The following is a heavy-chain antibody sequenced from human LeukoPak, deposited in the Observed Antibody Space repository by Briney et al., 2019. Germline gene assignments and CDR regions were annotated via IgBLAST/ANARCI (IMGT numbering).Heavy chain of an antibody. Sequence: ASAKVSCKASGYTFTSYDINWERQATGQGLEWMGWMNPNSGNTGYAQKFQGRVTMTRNTSISTAYMELSSLRSEDTAVYYCARGRGRGGYDPPLDYWGQGTLVTVSS. CDR2: MNPNSGNT. J-gene: IGHJ4*02. V-gene: IGHV1-8*01. CDR1: GYTFTSYD. D-gene: IGHD5-12*01. CDR3: ARGRGRGGYDPPLDY.